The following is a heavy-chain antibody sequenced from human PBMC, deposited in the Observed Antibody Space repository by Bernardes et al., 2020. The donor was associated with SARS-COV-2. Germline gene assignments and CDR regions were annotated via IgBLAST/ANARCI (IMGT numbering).Heavy chain of an antibody. CDR3: ARDTWIQLWLQGYYFDY. D-gene: IGHD5-18*01. V-gene: IGHV3-7*04. CDR2: IKQDGSEE. Sequence: GGSLRLSCAASGFTFSSYWMSWVRQAPGKGLEWVANIKQDGSEEYYVDSVKGRFTISRDNAKNLLYLQMNSLRAEDTAVYYCARDTWIQLWLQGYYFDYWSQGTLVTVSS. CDR1: GFTFSSYW. J-gene: IGHJ4*02.